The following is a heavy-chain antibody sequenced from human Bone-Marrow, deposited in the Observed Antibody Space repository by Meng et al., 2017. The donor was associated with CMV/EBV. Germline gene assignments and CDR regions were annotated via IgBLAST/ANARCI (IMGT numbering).Heavy chain of an antibody. Sequence: SETLSLTCTVSGGSISSYYWSWIRQPPGKGLEWIGYIYYSGSTNYNPSLKSRVTISVDTSKNQFSLKLSSVTAADTAVYYCAREHPYSNYDPFDYWGQGTLVPVSS. D-gene: IGHD4-11*01. CDR3: AREHPYSNYDPFDY. CDR2: IYYSGST. CDR1: GGSISSYY. J-gene: IGHJ4*02. V-gene: IGHV4-59*12.